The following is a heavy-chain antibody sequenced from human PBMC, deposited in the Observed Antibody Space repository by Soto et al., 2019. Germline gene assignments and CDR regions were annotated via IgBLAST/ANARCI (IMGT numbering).Heavy chain of an antibody. CDR2: IGYDGSNK. D-gene: IGHD3-10*01. Sequence: GGSLRLSCAASGFTFSSYGMHWVRQAPGKGLEWVAVIGYDGSNKYYADYVKGGFTISSNNSKNTLYLQMISLRAEDTAGYYCARSHYYGSGSYSPWRGCGYWGQGTLVTVSS. J-gene: IGHJ4*02. CDR1: GFTFSSYG. V-gene: IGHV3-33*01. CDR3: ARSHYYGSGSYSPWRGCGY.